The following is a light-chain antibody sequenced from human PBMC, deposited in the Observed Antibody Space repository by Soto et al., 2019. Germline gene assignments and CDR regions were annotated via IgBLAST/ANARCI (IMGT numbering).Light chain of an antibody. CDR3: QHYGRSAGLFT. Sequence: EVVLTQSPGTLCFSPLDRVTLXGKASQSLSNTYLAWYQQKPGQSPRLLLYDASSSATGIPDRSSGSGSGTDFTLTISSLEPEDFAVYYCQHYGRSAGLFTFGPGTKVDIK. J-gene: IGKJ3*01. CDR2: DAS. CDR1: QSLSNTY. V-gene: IGKV3-20*01.